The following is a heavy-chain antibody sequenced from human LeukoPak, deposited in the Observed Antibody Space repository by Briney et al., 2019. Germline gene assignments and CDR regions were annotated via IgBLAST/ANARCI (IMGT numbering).Heavy chain of an antibody. CDR2: IYYSGIT. V-gene: IGHV4-59*08. Sequence: SETLSLTCTVSGGAISSDYWSWIRQPPGKGLEWIGYIYYSGITNYNPSLKSLVTISVDTSKNQFSLKLSSVTAADTAVYYCARLHYDSSGYYYFDYWGQGTLVTVSP. D-gene: IGHD3-22*01. CDR1: GGAISSDY. CDR3: ARLHYDSSGYYYFDY. J-gene: IGHJ4*02.